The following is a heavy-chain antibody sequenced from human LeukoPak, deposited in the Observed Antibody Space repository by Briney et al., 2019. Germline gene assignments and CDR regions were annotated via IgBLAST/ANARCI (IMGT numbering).Heavy chain of an antibody. D-gene: IGHD3-10*01. CDR2: IYHSGST. CDR1: GGSISSGGYS. CDR3: ARASGAGWFDP. V-gene: IGHV4-30-2*01. Sequence: PSETLSLTCAVSGGSISSGGYSWSWIRQPPGKGLEWIGYIYHSGSTYYNPSLKSRVTISVDTSKNQFSLKLNSVTVADTAVYYCARASGAGWFDPWGQGTLVTVSS. J-gene: IGHJ5*02.